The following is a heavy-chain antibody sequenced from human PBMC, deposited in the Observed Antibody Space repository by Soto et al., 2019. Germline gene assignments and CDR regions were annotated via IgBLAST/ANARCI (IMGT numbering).Heavy chain of an antibody. CDR2: INHSGST. CDR1: RGSFSGFY. Sequence: QVQLQQRGAGLLKPSETLALTCGVYRGSFSGFYWTWIRQTPGKGLEWIGEINHSGSTNYNPSFKNRVTISVDWSTNYFSLKMTSVTAADAAVYYCARGRGYVYGDNFYGMDVWGQGTTVTVSS. D-gene: IGHD5-18*01. V-gene: IGHV4-34*01. CDR3: ARGRGYVYGDNFYGMDV. J-gene: IGHJ6*02.